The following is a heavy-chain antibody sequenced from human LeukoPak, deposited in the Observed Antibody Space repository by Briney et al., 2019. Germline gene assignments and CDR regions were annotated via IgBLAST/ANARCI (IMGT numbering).Heavy chain of an antibody. CDR2: ISSSSSYI. V-gene: IGHV3-21*01. J-gene: IGHJ5*02. D-gene: IGHD1-26*01. Sequence: GGSLRLSCAASGFTFSSYSMNWVRQAPGKGLEWVSSISSSSSYIYYADSVKGRFTISRDNAKNSLYLQMNSLRAEDTAVYYCARVIVGARLDRFDPWGQGTLVTVSS. CDR1: GFTFSSYS. CDR3: ARVIVGARLDRFDP.